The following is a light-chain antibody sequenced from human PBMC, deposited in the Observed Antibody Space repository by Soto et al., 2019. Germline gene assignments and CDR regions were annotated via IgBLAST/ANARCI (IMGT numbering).Light chain of an antibody. J-gene: IGKJ1*01. V-gene: IGKV1-39*01. Sequence: DIQMTQSPSSLSASVGDRVTITCRASQSIGIYLNWYQHKPGKAPNLLIYAASSLQSGVPSRFSGSGSGTDFTLTINSLQPEDFATYYCQYSFTSPRTFGQGTKVDI. CDR3: QYSFTSPRT. CDR1: QSIGIY. CDR2: AAS.